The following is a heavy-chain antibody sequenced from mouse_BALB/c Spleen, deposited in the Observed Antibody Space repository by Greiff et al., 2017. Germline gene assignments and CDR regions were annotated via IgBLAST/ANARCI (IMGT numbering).Heavy chain of an antibody. V-gene: IGHV14-3*02. CDR2: IDPANGNT. J-gene: IGHJ4*01. Sequence: VHVKQSGAELVKPGASVKLSCTASGFNIKDTYMHWVKQRPEQGLEWIGRIDPANGNTKYDPKFQGKATITADTSSNTAYLQLSSLTSEDTAVYYCARCYGNYLYAMDYWGQGTSVTVSS. CDR1: GFNIKDTY. D-gene: IGHD2-1*01. CDR3: ARCYGNYLYAMDY.